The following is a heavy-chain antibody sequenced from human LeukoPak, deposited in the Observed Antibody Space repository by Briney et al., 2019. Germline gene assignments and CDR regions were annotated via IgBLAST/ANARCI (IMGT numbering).Heavy chain of an antibody. CDR3: ARDWDY. CDR1: GDSISIGSYY. Sequence: PSETLSFTCTVSGDSISIGSYYWSWIRQPAGKGLEWIGHMNTTGSTKYNPSLKSRVTISVDRTNNRFSLKLSSVTAADTAVYYCARDWDYWGQGTLVAVSS. J-gene: IGHJ4*02. CDR2: MNTTGST. V-gene: IGHV4-61*09.